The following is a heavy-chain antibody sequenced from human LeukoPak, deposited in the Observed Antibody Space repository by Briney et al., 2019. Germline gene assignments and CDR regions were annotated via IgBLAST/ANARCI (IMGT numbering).Heavy chain of an antibody. D-gene: IGHD3-22*01. V-gene: IGHV1-46*01. J-gene: IGHJ6*02. CDR3: AREYYYDSSGYSVDYYYYGMDV. CDR1: GYTFTNYY. Sequence: ASVKVSCRASGYTFTNYYIHWVRQAPGQGLEWMGIINPSGGSTSYAQKFQGRLTMTRDTSTSTVYMELSSLRSEDTAVYFCAREYYYDSSGYSVDYYYYGMDVWGQGTTVTVSS. CDR2: INPSGGST.